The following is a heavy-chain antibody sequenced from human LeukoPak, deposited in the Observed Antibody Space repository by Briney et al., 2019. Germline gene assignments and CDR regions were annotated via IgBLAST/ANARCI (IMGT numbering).Heavy chain of an antibody. D-gene: IGHD2-15*01. CDR2: IFGNGGNT. J-gene: IGHJ4*02. Sequence: GGSLRLSCTASGFTFSSFGMHWVRQAPGKGVEYVSGIFGNGGNTYYAGSVKGRFTISRDNSKNTLYLQMGSLRGDDMGVYYCARGGSASYSAPLDSWGQGTLVTVSS. V-gene: IGHV3-64*02. CDR3: ARGGSASYSAPLDS. CDR1: GFTFSSFG.